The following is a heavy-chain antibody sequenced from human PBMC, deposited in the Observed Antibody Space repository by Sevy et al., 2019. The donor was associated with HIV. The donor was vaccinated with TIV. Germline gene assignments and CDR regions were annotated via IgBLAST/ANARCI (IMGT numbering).Heavy chain of an antibody. J-gene: IGHJ6*02. D-gene: IGHD1-7*01. V-gene: IGHV3-74*01. Sequence: GGSLRLSCAASGFTFSSYWMHWVRQAPGKGLVWVSRINSDGSSTSYADSVKGRFTISRDNAKNTLYLQMNSLRAEDTAVYYCARGITGTMVDYYYYYGMDVWGQGTTVTVSS. CDR3: ARGITGTMVDYYYYYGMDV. CDR1: GFTFSSYW. CDR2: INSDGSST.